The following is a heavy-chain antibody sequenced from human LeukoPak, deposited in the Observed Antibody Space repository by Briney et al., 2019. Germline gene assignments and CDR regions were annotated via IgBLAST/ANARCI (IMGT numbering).Heavy chain of an antibody. D-gene: IGHD1-14*01. CDR2: INPNSGGT. Sequence: ASVKVSCKASGYTFTGYYMHWVRQAPGQGLEWMGRINPNSGGTNYAQKFQGRVTMTRVTSINTAYMELSRLRSDDTAVYYCAKAKPQGSDRDFDYWGQGTLVTVSS. CDR3: AKAKPQGSDRDFDY. J-gene: IGHJ4*02. CDR1: GYTFTGYY. V-gene: IGHV1-2*06.